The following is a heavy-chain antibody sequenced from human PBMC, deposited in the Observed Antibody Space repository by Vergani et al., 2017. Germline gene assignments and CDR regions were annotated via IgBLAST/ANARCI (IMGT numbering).Heavy chain of an antibody. V-gene: IGHV3-23*01. CDR2: ISGSGGST. CDR3: ARGLEGSYDSSGYGYFDY. D-gene: IGHD3-22*01. Sequence: EVQLLESGGGLVQPGGSLRLSCAASGFTFSSYAMSWVRQAPGKGLEWVSAISGSGGSTYYADSVKGRFTISRDNSKNTLYLQMNSLRAEDTAVYYWARGLEGSYDSSGYGYFDYWGQGTLVTVSS. CDR1: GFTFSSYA. J-gene: IGHJ4*02.